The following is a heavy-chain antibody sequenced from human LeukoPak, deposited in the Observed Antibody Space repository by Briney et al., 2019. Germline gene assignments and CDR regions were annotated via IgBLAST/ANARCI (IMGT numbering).Heavy chain of an antibody. Sequence: PSETLSLTCTVSGDSFSGYYWGWIRQPPGKGLECVGYIHSSASTAYNPSLKSRLTISIDTSKNQFSLTLSSVTAADTAIYYCARHVYGKGMYVWGKGTTVAVSS. D-gene: IGHD4-17*01. CDR2: IHSSAST. V-gene: IGHV4-59*08. J-gene: IGHJ6*04. CDR1: GDSFSGYY. CDR3: ARHVYGKGMYV.